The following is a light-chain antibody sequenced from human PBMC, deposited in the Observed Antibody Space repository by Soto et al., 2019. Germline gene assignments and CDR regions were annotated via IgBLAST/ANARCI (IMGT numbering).Light chain of an antibody. V-gene: IGKV1-39*01. Sequence: DIQMTQSPSSLTASVGDRVTITCRASQRISSYLNWYQQKPGTAPKVLIYAASTLPSGVPSRFSGIGYGTDITLTMSTLHPEDIANLFCQQSYTIPRTFGPGTKLEIK. J-gene: IGKJ3*01. CDR1: QRISSY. CDR3: QQSYTIPRT. CDR2: AAS.